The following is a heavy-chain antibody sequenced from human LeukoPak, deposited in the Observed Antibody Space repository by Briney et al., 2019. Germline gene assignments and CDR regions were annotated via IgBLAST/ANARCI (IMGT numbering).Heavy chain of an antibody. V-gene: IGHV3-23*01. Sequence: GGSLRLSCAASGFTFSSYAMSWVRQAPGKGLEWVSAISGSGGSTYYADSVKGRFTISRYNSQNTLYLQMNSLGAEDTAVYYCAELGITMIGGVWGKGTTVTISS. D-gene: IGHD3-10*02. CDR3: AELGITMIGGV. CDR2: ISGSGGST. J-gene: IGHJ6*04. CDR1: GFTFSSYA.